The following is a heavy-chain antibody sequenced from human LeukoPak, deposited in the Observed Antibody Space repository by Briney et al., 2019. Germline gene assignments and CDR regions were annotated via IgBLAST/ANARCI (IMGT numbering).Heavy chain of an antibody. V-gene: IGHV1-2*02. Sequence: ASVTVSCKASGYSFTGYYMHWVRQAPGQGLEWMGWIDPNSGATNYAQKFQGRVTMTRDTSVSTAYMELDRLTSDDTAVYYCARDPGISGTTSWYFDYWGQGTLVTVSS. CDR1: GYSFTGYY. D-gene: IGHD1-7*01. CDR3: ARDPGISGTTSWYFDY. CDR2: IDPNSGAT. J-gene: IGHJ4*02.